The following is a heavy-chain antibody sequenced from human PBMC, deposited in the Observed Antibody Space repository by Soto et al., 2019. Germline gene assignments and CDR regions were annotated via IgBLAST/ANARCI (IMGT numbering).Heavy chain of an antibody. Sequence: GGSLRRSCVASGVTFSSYSMNSVRQTPGKGLDWVSYISSSSSTRYYADSVTGRFTISRDNAKNSLYLQMNSLRDEDTAVYYCARDIDYYDSSGYYLGYWGQGTLVTVSS. J-gene: IGHJ4*02. CDR3: ARDIDYYDSSGYYLGY. CDR2: ISSSSSTR. D-gene: IGHD3-22*01. CDR1: GVTFSSYS. V-gene: IGHV3-48*02.